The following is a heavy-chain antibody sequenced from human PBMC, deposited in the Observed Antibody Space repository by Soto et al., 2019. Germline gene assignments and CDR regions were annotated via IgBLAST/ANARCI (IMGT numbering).Heavy chain of an antibody. V-gene: IGHV1-69*01. J-gene: IGHJ4*02. CDR3: ARGWGYDSTDYYYAY. Sequence: QVQLVQSGAEVRKPGSSVRVSCKASGGSFNRHTISWVRQAPGQGLEWMGGIIPIFGTANHAQKFQGRVTIIADESTSTVDMEWSSLRSDDTAIYYCARGWGYDSTDYYYAYWGQGTRVSVSS. CDR1: GGSFNRHT. D-gene: IGHD3-22*01. CDR2: IIPIFGTA.